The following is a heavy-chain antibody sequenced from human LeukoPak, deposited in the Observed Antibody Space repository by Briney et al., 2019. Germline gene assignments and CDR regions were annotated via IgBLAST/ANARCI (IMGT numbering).Heavy chain of an antibody. Sequence: GGSLRLSCAASGLTFSNVWMNWVRQAPGKGLEYVSAISSNGGSTYYANSVKGRFTISRDNSKNTLYLQMGSLRAEDMAVYYCARGVLARGSSGWYFDYWGQGTLVTVSS. D-gene: IGHD6-19*01. J-gene: IGHJ4*02. CDR1: GLTFSNVW. CDR3: ARGVLARGSSGWYFDY. V-gene: IGHV3-64*01. CDR2: ISSNGGST.